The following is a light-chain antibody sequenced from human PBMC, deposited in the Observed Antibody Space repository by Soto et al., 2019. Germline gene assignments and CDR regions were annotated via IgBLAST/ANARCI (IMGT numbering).Light chain of an antibody. J-gene: IGKJ1*01. CDR1: QTITNW. CDR3: QHYNSHSPWT. Sequence: DIPLTQSPSTLSASVGDRVTITCRASQTITNWLAWYQQKPWKAPNLLIYKLSTLESGVPSRFSGGGSGTEFTLTISSLQPEDFATYYCQHYNSHSPWTFGQGTKVEIK. V-gene: IGKV1-5*03. CDR2: KLS.